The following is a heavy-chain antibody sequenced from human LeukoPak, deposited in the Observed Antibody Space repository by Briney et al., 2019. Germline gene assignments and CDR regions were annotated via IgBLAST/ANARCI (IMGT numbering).Heavy chain of an antibody. CDR3: ARGGHYYDSSGYYPPRVYYFDY. CDR1: GGSISSYY. D-gene: IGHD3-22*01. J-gene: IGHJ4*02. V-gene: IGHV4-59*12. CDR2: IYDSGNT. Sequence: SETLSLTCTVSGGSISSYYWSWIRQPPGKGLEWIGYIYDSGNTNYNPSLKNRVTISVDTSKSQFSLKLSSVTAADTAVYYCARGGHYYDSSGYYPPRVYYFDYWGQGTLVTVSS.